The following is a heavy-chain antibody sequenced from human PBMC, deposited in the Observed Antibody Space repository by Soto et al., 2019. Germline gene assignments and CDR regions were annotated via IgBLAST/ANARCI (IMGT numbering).Heavy chain of an antibody. D-gene: IGHD1-26*01. CDR3: AKTVGLGPFGHFTL. J-gene: IGHJ2*01. V-gene: IGHV3-11*05. CDR1: GFTFSDAY. CDR2: ISHTSHYM. Sequence: QEQLVESGGGLVKPGGSLRLSCAASGFTFSDAYMSWIRQAPGKGLEGVSYISHTSHYMKYSDSVEGRFTVSRDNAKNSLYLHMNSLRAEDTAVYYCAKTVGLGPFGHFTLWGRGTLVIVFS.